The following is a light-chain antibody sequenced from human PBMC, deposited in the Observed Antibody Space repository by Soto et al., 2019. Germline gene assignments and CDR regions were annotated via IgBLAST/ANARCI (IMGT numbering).Light chain of an antibody. J-gene: IGLJ2*01. CDR1: SRDVGGYNY. CDR2: EVT. CDR3: SSYTSISTLV. V-gene: IGLV2-14*01. Sequence: QPVSVSGSPGQSITISCTGTSRDVGGYNYVSWYQQHPGKAPKLMIYEVTKRPSGVSNRFSGSKSGNTASLTISGLQAEDESDYYCSSYTSISTLVFGGGTKLTVL.